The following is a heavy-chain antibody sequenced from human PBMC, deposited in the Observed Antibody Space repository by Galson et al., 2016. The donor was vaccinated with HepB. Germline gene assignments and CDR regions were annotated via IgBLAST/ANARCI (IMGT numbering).Heavy chain of an antibody. Sequence: SLRLSCAASGLTFNNYGMHWVRQAPGKGLEWVAVIWSDGNTKYYADSVKGRFTISRDNSNNTLYLHMNSLRVEDTAVYYCARDRRSAYYFDFWGQGTLVTVSS. CDR3: ARDRRSAYYFDF. V-gene: IGHV3-33*01. J-gene: IGHJ4*02. CDR1: GLTFNNYG. CDR2: IWSDGNTK.